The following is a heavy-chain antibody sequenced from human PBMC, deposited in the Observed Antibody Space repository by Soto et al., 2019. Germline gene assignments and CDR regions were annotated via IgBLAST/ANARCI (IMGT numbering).Heavy chain of an antibody. CDR2: IYYSGST. V-gene: IGHV4-31*03. D-gene: IGHD4-4*01. Sequence: SETLSLTCTVSGGSISSGGYYWSWIRQHPGKGLEWIGYIYYSGSTYYNPSLKSRVTISIDTSKNQFSLKLSSVTAADTAVYYCAREVNDYSNNYYGMDVWGQGTTVTVSS. J-gene: IGHJ6*02. CDR3: AREVNDYSNNYYGMDV. CDR1: GGSISSGGYY.